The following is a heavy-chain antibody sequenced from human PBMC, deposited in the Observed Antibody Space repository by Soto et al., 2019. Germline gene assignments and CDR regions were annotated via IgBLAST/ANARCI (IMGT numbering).Heavy chain of an antibody. CDR3: ARDRVATTLYYYYYGMDV. Sequence: NPSETLSLTCTVSGGSISSGDYYWSWIRQPPGKGLEWIGYIYYSGSTYYNPSLKSRVTISVDTSKNQFSLKLSSVTAADTAVYYCARDRVATTLYYYYYGMDVWGQGTTVTVSS. CDR1: GGSISSGDYY. J-gene: IGHJ6*02. CDR2: IYYSGST. D-gene: IGHD5-12*01. V-gene: IGHV4-30-4*01.